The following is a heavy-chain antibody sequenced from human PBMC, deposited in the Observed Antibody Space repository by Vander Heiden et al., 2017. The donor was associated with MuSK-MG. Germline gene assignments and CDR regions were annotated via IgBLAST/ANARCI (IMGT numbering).Heavy chain of an antibody. Sequence: QVQLVQSGAEVKKPGSSVKVSCKASGGTSSSYAISWWRQAPGQGLEWMGGIIPIFGTANYAQKFQGRVTITADESTSTAYMELSSLRSEDTAVYYCARDWGYCSGGSCFDNTDYWGQGTLGTVS. CDR1: GGTSSSYA. V-gene: IGHV1-69*01. D-gene: IGHD2-15*01. CDR2: IIPIFGTA. J-gene: IGHJ4*02. CDR3: ARDWGYCSGGSCFDNTDY.